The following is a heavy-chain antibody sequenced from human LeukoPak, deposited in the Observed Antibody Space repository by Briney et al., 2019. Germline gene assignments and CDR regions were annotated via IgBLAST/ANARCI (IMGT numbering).Heavy chain of an antibody. CDR2: IYYSGST. J-gene: IGHJ5*02. CDR1: GGSISTYY. CDR3: ARRLDVVVVAATPRVWFDP. V-gene: IGHV4-59*12. Sequence: SETLSLTCTVSGGSISTYYWSWIRQPPGKGLEWIGYIYYSGSTNHNPSLKSRVTISVDTSKKQFSLKLSSVTAADTAVYYCARRLDVVVVAATPRVWFDPWGQGTLVTVSS. D-gene: IGHD2-15*01.